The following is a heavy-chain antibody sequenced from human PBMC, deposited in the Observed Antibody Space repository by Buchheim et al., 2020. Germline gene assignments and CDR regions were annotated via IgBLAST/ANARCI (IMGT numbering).Heavy chain of an antibody. Sequence: QVQLVESGGGVVQPGRSLRLSCAASGFTFSSYVMYWVRQAPGKGLEWVAVISYDGSNKYYADSVKGRFTISRDNSKNTLYLQMNSLRGEDTAVYYCARDHRQLVSHYYGMDVWGQGTT. D-gene: IGHD6-6*01. V-gene: IGHV3-30-3*01. CDR3: ARDHRQLVSHYYGMDV. CDR1: GFTFSSYV. CDR2: ISYDGSNK. J-gene: IGHJ6*02.